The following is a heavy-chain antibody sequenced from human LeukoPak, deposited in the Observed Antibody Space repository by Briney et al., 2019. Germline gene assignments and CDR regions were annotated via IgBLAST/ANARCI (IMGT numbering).Heavy chain of an antibody. J-gene: IGHJ4*02. CDR1: GGSISSYY. V-gene: IGHV4-59*12. CDR2: IYYSGST. CDR3: ASTSGITMVRGVSRYFDY. D-gene: IGHD3-10*01. Sequence: SETLSLTCTVSGGSISSYYWSWIRQPPGKGLEWIGYIYYSGSTNYNPSLKSRVTISVDTSKNQFSLKLSSVTAADTAVYYCASTSGITMVRGVSRYFDYWGQGTLVTVSS.